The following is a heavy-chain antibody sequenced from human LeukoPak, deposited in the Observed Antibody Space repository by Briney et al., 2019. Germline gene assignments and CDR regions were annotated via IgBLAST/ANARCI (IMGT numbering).Heavy chain of an antibody. J-gene: IGHJ4*02. Sequence: GRSLRLSCAASGFPFSSYSMNWVRQAPGKGLEWVSSISSSSSYIYYAGSVKGRFTISRDNAKNSLYLQMNSLRAEDTAVYYCARLTTAHFDYWGQGTLVTVSS. D-gene: IGHD4-11*01. CDR3: ARLTTAHFDY. V-gene: IGHV3-21*01. CDR2: ISSSSSYI. CDR1: GFPFSSYS.